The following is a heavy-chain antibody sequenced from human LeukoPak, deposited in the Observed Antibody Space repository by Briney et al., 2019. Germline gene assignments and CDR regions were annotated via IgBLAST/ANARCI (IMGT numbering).Heavy chain of an antibody. Sequence: GGSLRLSCAASGFTFDDYTMHWVRQAPGKGLECVSLISWDGGSTYYADSVKGRFTISRDNSKNSLYLQMNRLRAEDTALYYCATGYSYGTTTWGQGTLVTVSS. CDR3: ATGYSYGTTT. D-gene: IGHD5-18*01. J-gene: IGHJ5*02. CDR2: ISWDGGST. V-gene: IGHV3-43*01. CDR1: GFTFDDYT.